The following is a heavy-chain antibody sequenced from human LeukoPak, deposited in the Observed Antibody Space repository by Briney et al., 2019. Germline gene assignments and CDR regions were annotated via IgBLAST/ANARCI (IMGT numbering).Heavy chain of an antibody. CDR1: GYSIRSGHY. J-gene: IGHJ4*02. Sequence: SETLSLTCAVSGYSIRSGHYWGCIRQSPGKGLEWIGSINHSGITEYNPSLKSRVTLSVDTSKNQFSLQLRSVTAADRALYYCARSGDYIKEGFDYWGQGTQVTVSS. CDR3: ARSGDYIKEGFDY. CDR2: INHSGIT. V-gene: IGHV4-38-2*01. D-gene: IGHD3-22*01.